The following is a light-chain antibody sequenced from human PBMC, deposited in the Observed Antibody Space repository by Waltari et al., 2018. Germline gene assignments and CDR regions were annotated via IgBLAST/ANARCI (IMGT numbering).Light chain of an antibody. V-gene: IGLV1-51*01. CDR3: GTWDNGLNAAV. CDR2: GNS. J-gene: IGLJ2*01. CDR1: NSNIGNNS. Sequence: QSVLTQPPSVPAAPGQKVTISCSGGNSNIGNNSVAWYQQPPGTAPKLLIHGNSDRPSGIPDRFSGSKSGTSATLGITGLQTGDEADYYCGTWDNGLNAAVFGGGTKL.